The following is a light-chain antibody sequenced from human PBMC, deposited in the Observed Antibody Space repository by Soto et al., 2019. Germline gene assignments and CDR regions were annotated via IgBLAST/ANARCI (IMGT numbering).Light chain of an antibody. J-gene: IGKJ5*01. Sequence: DIQMTQSPSSLSASVGDRVTITCQASQDISNYLNWYQQKPGKAPKLLIYAASSLQSGVPSRFSGSGSGTDFTLTISSLQPEDFATYYCQHADSFPLITFGQGTRLENK. V-gene: IGKV1-12*01. CDR2: AAS. CDR1: QDISNY. CDR3: QHADSFPLIT.